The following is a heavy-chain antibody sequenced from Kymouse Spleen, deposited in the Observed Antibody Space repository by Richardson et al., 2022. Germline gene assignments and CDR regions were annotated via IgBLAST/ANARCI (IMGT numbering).Heavy chain of an antibody. D-gene: IGHD1-7*01. CDR2: TYYRSKWYN. V-gene: IGHV6-1*01. CDR1: GDSVSSNSAA. CDR3: ARESITGTTGLYYYYYGMDV. J-gene: IGHJ6*02. Sequence: QVQLQQSGPGLVKPSQTLSLTCAISGDSVSSNSAAWNWIRQSPSRGLEWLGRTYYRSKWYNDYAVSVKSRITINPDTSKNQFSLQLNSVTPEDTAVYYCARESITGTTGLYYYYYGMDVWGQGTTVTVSS.